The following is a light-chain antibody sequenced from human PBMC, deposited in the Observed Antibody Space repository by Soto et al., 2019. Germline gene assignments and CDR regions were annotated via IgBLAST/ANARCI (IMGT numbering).Light chain of an antibody. J-gene: IGKJ5*01. CDR1: QNVDNY. CDR2: DAS. V-gene: IGKV3-11*01. CDR3: QQCSSWPRIT. Sequence: EVELTQSPATLSLSPGGSATLSCRASQNVDNYLAWYQQKPGQAPRLLIYDASNRATGIPARFSGSGSGTAFTLTNSSLEPEDSAVDYCQQCSSWPRITLGQGTRLEIK.